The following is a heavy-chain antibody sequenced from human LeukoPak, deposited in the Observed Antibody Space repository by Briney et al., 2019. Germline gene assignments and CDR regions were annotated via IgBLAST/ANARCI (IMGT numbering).Heavy chain of an antibody. CDR3: ASLVRGVTSAFDI. D-gene: IGHD3-10*01. J-gene: IGHJ3*02. V-gene: IGHV3-48*01. CDR1: GFTFSSYS. CDR2: ISSSSSTI. Sequence: GGSLRLSCAASGFTFSSYSMNRVRQAPGKGLEWVSYISSSSSTIYYADSVKGRFTISRDNAKNSLYLQMNSLRAEDTAVYYCASLVRGVTSAFDIWGQGTMVTVSS.